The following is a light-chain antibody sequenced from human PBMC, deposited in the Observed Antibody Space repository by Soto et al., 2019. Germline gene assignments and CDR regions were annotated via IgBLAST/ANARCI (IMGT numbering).Light chain of an antibody. Sequence: QSVLTQPASVSGSPGQSITISCTGTSSVVGANIFVSWHQQHPGKAPKLMIYAVSSRPSGVSYRFSGSTSGNTASLTISGLQAEDEADYYCSSYTINNSYVFGTGTKVTVL. CDR3: SSYTINNSYV. CDR2: AVS. CDR1: SSVVGANIF. J-gene: IGLJ1*01. V-gene: IGLV2-14*01.